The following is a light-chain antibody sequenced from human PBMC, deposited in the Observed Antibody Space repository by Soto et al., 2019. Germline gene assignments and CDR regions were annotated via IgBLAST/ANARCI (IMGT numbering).Light chain of an antibody. CDR2: DVS. CDR3: SSYTLSATMV. Sequence: QSVLIQPASVSGSPGQSITISCTGTTNDVGGHTLVSWYQHHPGKAPQLVIFDVSSRPSGVSHRFSGSKSGNTASLTISGLQAEDEANYYCSSYTLSATMVFGGGTKVTVL. V-gene: IGLV2-14*01. CDR1: TNDVGGHTL. J-gene: IGLJ3*02.